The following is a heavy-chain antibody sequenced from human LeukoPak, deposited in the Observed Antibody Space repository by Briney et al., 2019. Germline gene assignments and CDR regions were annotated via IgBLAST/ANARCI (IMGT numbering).Heavy chain of an antibody. J-gene: IGHJ6*02. V-gene: IGHV4-31*03. CDR1: GGSISSGGYY. CDR3: ARDRGFGDRITYGMGV. CDR2: IYYSGCT. Sequence: PSQTLSLTCTVSGGSISSGGYYWSWIRQHPGKGLEWIGYIYYSGCTYYNPSLKSRVTISVDTSKNQFSLKLSSVTAADTAVYYCARDRGFGDRITYGMGVWGQGTTVTVSS. D-gene: IGHD3-10*01.